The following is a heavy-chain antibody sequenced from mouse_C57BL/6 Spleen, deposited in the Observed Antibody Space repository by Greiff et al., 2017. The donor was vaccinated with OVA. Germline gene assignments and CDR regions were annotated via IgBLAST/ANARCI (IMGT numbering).Heavy chain of an antibody. CDR3: ERHDEDYGSFHWDY. D-gene: IGHD1-1*01. Sequence: QVPLKESGAELVKPGASVKLSCKASGYTFTEYTIHWVKQRSGQGLEWIGWFYPGSGSIKYNENFKDKATLTADKYSSTVYMELSRWTSEDAAVYFCERHDEDYGSFHWDYWGKGTTVTVSS. V-gene: IGHV1-62-2*01. J-gene: IGHJ4*01. CDR1: GYTFTEYT. CDR2: FYPGSGSI.